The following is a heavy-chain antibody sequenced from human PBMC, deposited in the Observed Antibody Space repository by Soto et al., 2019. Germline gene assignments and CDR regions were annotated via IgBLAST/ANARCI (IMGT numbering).Heavy chain of an antibody. CDR2: IIPILGIA. Sequence: GASVKVSCKASGGTFSSYTISWVRQAPGQGLEWMGRIIPILGIANYAQKFQGRVTITADKSTSTAYMELSSLRSEDTAVYYCARGSLVRGVIKDDAFDIWGQGTMVTVSS. V-gene: IGHV1-69*02. J-gene: IGHJ3*02. D-gene: IGHD3-10*01. CDR1: GGTFSSYT. CDR3: ARGSLVRGVIKDDAFDI.